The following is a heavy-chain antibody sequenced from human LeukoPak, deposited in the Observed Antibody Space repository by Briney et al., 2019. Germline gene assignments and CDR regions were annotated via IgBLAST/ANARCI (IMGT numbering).Heavy chain of an antibody. CDR3: AKGTLMGNIWSTFDY. V-gene: IGHV3-48*01. J-gene: IGHJ4*02. CDR2: ISTGSATI. CDR1: GFIFSDYS. Sequence: PGGSLRLSCAASGFIFSDYSMNWVRQAPGKGPEWVSYISTGSATIYYADSVKGRFTISRDNSKNTLYLQMNSLRAEDTAVYYCAKGTLMGNIWSTFDYWGQGTLVTVSS. D-gene: IGHD2/OR15-2a*01.